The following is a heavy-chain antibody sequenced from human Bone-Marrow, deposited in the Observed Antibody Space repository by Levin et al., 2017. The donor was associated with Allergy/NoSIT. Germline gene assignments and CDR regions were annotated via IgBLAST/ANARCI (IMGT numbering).Heavy chain of an antibody. J-gene: IGHJ6*02. CDR3: AVNPGPIFGVVIIRISRDYYYGMDV. V-gene: IGHV1-69*13. D-gene: IGHD3-3*01. CDR2: IIPIFGTA. Sequence: SVKVSCKASGGTFSSYAISWVRQAPGQGLEWMGGIIPIFGTANYAQKFQGRVTITADESTSTAYMELSSLRSEDTAVYYCAVNPGPIFGVVIIRISRDYYYGMDVWGQGTTVTVSS. CDR1: GGTFSSYA.